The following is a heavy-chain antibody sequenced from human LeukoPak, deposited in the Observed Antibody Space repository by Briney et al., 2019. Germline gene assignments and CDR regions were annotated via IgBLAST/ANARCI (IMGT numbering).Heavy chain of an antibody. CDR3: GRVSQWAFDY. V-gene: IGHV3-7*01. CDR2: IKEDGSEK. CDR1: GFTFSNYW. Sequence: GGSLGLSCAASGFTFSNYWMSWVRQAPGKGLEWVANIKEDGSEKYYVDSVKGRFTISRDNAKNSLYLQVNSLRAEDMAVYYCGRVSQWAFDYWGQGTLVTVSS. D-gene: IGHD2-8*01. J-gene: IGHJ4*02.